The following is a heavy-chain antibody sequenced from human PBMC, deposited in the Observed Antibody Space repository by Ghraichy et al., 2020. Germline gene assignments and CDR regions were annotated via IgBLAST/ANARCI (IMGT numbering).Heavy chain of an antibody. CDR1: GGSISSGVYY. CDR2: IYSSGST. V-gene: IGHV4-31*03. D-gene: IGHD1-20*01. CDR3: AREYNWNGGAYDY. Sequence: SETLSLTCSVSGGSISSGVYYWTWIRQHPGKGLEWIGCIYSSGSTQYNPSLRGRVTISVDTSKIQFSLKLTSATAADTAVYYCAREYNWNGGAYDYWGQGTLVTVSS. J-gene: IGHJ4*02.